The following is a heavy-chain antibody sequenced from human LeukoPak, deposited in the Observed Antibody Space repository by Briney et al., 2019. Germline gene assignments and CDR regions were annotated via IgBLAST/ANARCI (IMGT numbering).Heavy chain of an antibody. Sequence: GGSLRLSCAASGFTFSSYAMSWVRQAPGKGLEWVSAISGSGGSTYYAASVKGRFTISRDNSNNTLYLQMNSLRAEGTAVYYCEKLLFTFGGVIVKTIFDYWGQGTLVTVSS. D-gene: IGHD3-16*02. J-gene: IGHJ4*02. CDR2: ISGSGGST. V-gene: IGHV3-23*01. CDR1: GFTFSSYA. CDR3: EKLLFTFGGVIVKTIFDY.